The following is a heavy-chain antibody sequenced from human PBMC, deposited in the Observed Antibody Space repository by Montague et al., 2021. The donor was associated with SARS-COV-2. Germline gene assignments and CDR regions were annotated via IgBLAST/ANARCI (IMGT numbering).Heavy chain of an antibody. V-gene: IGHV4-39*01. CDR3: ARLGPGPQGEES. J-gene: IGHJ5*02. CDR1: GGSITTTSHY. D-gene: IGHD3-16*01. CDR2: IYYSGYT. Sequence: SETLSLTCTVSGGSITTTSHYWGWIRQPPGKGLEWIGSIYYSGYTHYNPSLKTRLTLSVDTSTNQFSLKLSSVTAADTAVYHCARLGPGPQGEESWGQRTVVIVSS.